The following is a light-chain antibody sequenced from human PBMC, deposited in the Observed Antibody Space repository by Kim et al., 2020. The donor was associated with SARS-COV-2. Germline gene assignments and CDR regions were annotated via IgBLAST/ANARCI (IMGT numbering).Light chain of an antibody. CDR3: NSRHSSGNQW. J-gene: IGLJ3*02. CDR2: GKN. Sequence: SSELTQDPAVSVALGQTVRITCQGDSLRSYYASWYQQKPGQAPVLVIYGKNNRPSGIPDRFSGSSSGNTASLTITGAQAEDEADYYCNSRHSSGNQWFGG. CDR1: SLRSYY. V-gene: IGLV3-19*01.